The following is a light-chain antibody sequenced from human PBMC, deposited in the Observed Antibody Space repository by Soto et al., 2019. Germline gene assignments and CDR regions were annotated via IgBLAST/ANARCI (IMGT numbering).Light chain of an antibody. V-gene: IGKV3-11*01. CDR3: QQRKFWLS. CDR1: QSIDIY. CDR2: DAS. Sequence: TVLTQSPATLSLSPGERAPLSCRASQSIDIYLAWYQLRPGQAPRLLIYDASNRPPGIPARFSGSGSGTDFTLTISSLEPEDFAIYYCQQRKFWLSFGGGTKVEIK. J-gene: IGKJ4*01.